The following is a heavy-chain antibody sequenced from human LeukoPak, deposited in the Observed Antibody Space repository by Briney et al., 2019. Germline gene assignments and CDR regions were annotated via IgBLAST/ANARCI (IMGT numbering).Heavy chain of an antibody. Sequence: GSLRLSCAASGFTFSSYRMSWVRQAPGKGLEWVSSISSSSSYIYYADSVKGRFTISRDNAKNSLYLQMNSLRAEDTAVYYCATGRGGWYVGYWGQGTLVTVSS. D-gene: IGHD6-19*01. V-gene: IGHV3-21*01. J-gene: IGHJ4*02. CDR1: GFTFSSYR. CDR3: ATGRGGWYVGY. CDR2: ISSSSSYI.